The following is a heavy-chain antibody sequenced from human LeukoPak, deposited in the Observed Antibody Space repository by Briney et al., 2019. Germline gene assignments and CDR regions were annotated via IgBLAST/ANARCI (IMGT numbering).Heavy chain of an antibody. J-gene: IGHJ4*02. CDR2: INHSGST. D-gene: IGHD5-12*01. Sequence: PSETLSLTCAVYGGSFSGYYWSWIRQPPGKGLEWIGEINHSGSTNYNPSLTSRVTISVDTTKNQFSLKLSSVTAADTAVYYCARSTSHSSGYDFGYWGQGTLVTVSS. CDR3: ARSTSHSSGYDFGY. V-gene: IGHV4-34*01. CDR1: GGSFSGYY.